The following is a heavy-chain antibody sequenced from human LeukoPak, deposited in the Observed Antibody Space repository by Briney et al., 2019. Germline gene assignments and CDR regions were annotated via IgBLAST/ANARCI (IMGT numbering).Heavy chain of an antibody. V-gene: IGHV4-4*07. CDR2: IYTSGIT. J-gene: IGHJ4*02. CDR3: ARKDGDF. CDR1: GVSISAYY. Sequence: SGTLSLTCTVSGVSISAYYWTWIRQPAGKGLEWIGRIYTSGITNYNPSLESRLTMSLDTSKNQISLRLSSVTAADTAVYYCARKDGDFWGQGTLVTVSS.